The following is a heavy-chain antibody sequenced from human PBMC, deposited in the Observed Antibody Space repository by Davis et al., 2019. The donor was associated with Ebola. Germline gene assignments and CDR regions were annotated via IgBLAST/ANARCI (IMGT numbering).Heavy chain of an antibody. Sequence: GESLKISCAASGFTFSNYWMSWVRQAPGKGLEWVSAISGSGGNTYYADSVKGRFTISRDNSKKTMYLQMNSLRGEDTAVYYCARSGLSFGVVKYHYGMDAWGKGTTVTVSS. CDR1: GFTFSNYW. CDR2: ISGSGGNT. J-gene: IGHJ6*04. CDR3: ARSGLSFGVVKYHYGMDA. V-gene: IGHV3-23*01. D-gene: IGHD3-3*01.